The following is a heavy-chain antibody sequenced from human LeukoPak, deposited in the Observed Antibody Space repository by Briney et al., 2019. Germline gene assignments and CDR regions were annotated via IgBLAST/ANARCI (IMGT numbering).Heavy chain of an antibody. CDR3: ARDTEDIVVVPAGVDY. J-gene: IGHJ4*02. Sequence: GGSLRLSCAASGFTFSSYSMNWVHQAPGKGLEWVSSISSSSSYIYYADSVKGRFTISRDNAKNSLYLQMNSLRAEDTAVYYCARDTEDIVVVPAGVDYWGQGTLVTVSS. CDR1: GFTFSSYS. D-gene: IGHD2-2*01. V-gene: IGHV3-21*01. CDR2: ISSSSSYI.